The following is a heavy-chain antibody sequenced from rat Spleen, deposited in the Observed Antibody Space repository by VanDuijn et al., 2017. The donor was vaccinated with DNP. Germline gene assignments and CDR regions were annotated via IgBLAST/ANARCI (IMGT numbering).Heavy chain of an antibody. Sequence: EVQLVESGGGLVQPGRSLKLSCAASGFTFSNYDMAWVRQAPKKGLEWVATISYDGSSTYYRDSVKGRFTVSRDNAKITLYLQMDSLRSEDTATYYCATHVAYYGFDYWGQGVMVTVSS. V-gene: IGHV5-7*01. CDR1: GFTFSNYD. J-gene: IGHJ2*01. CDR3: ATHVAYYGFDY. D-gene: IGHD1-6*01. CDR2: ISYDGSST.